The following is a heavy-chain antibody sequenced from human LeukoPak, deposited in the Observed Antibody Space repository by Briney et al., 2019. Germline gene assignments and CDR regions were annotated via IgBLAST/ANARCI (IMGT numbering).Heavy chain of an antibody. CDR1: GFTFSSYR. J-gene: IGHJ4*02. CDR2: ISSSSSYI. D-gene: IGHD6-13*01. V-gene: IGHV3-21*01. CDR3: ARRRGTAGYYFDY. Sequence: GGSLRLSCAASGFTFSSYRMNWVRQAPGKGLEWVSSISSSSSYIYYADSVKGRFTISRDNAKNSLYLQMNSLRAEDTAVYYCARRRGTAGYYFDYWGQGTLVTVSS.